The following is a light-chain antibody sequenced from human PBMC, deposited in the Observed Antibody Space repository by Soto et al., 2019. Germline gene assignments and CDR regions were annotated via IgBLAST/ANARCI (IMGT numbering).Light chain of an antibody. Sequence: DVVLTQSPLSLPVTLGQPASISCRSSQSLVSSHGDTYLNWFHQRPGQSPRRLIYDVSKRDSGVTDRFSGSGSGSDFTLKISRVEADDVGFYYCVRGTHWPPFTFGPGTRVDFK. V-gene: IGKV2-30*01. J-gene: IGKJ3*01. CDR2: DVS. CDR1: QSLVSSHGDTY. CDR3: VRGTHWPPFT.